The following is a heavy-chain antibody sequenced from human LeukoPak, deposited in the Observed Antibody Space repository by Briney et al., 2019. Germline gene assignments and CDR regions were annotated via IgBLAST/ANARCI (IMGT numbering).Heavy chain of an antibody. J-gene: IGHJ6*02. Sequence: GGSLRLSCAASGFTFSSYGMHWVRQAPGKGLEWVAVIWYDGSDKYYADSVKGRFTISRDNSKNTLYLQMNSLRAEDTAVYYCARAGRQSDYDSSGYYYGCYYGMDVWGQGTTVTVSS. D-gene: IGHD3-22*01. CDR2: IWYDGSDK. V-gene: IGHV3-33*01. CDR1: GFTFSSYG. CDR3: ARAGRQSDYDSSGYYYGCYYGMDV.